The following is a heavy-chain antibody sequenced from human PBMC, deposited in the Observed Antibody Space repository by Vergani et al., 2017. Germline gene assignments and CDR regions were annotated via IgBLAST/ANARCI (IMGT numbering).Heavy chain of an antibody. V-gene: IGHV4-30-2*01. J-gene: IGHJ4*02. CDR3: ARGSQLERNYYFDY. Sequence: QLQLQESGSGLVKPSQTLSLTCAVSGGSISSGGYSWSWIQQPPGKGLEWIGYIYHSGSTYYNPSLKSRVTISVDRSKNQFSLKLSSVTAADTAVYYCARGSQLERNYYFDYWGQGTMVTVSS. CDR1: GGSISSGGYS. CDR2: IYHSGST. D-gene: IGHD1-1*01.